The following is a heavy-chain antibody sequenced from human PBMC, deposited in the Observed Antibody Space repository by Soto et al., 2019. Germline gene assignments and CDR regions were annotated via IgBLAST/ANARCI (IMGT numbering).Heavy chain of an antibody. CDR3: ARFNCSSTSCYYAFDI. CDR1: GYTFTSYD. CDR2: MNPNSGNT. J-gene: IGHJ3*02. Sequence: ASVKVSCKASGYTFTSYDINWVRQATGQGLEWMGWMNPNSGNTGYAQKFQGRVTMTRNTSISTAYMELSSLRSEDTAVYYCARFNCSSTSCYYAFDIWGQGTMVTVS. D-gene: IGHD2-2*01. V-gene: IGHV1-8*01.